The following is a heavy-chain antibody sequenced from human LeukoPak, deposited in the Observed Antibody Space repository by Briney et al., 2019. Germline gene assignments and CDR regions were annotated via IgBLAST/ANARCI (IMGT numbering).Heavy chain of an antibody. CDR3: ARETYYYDSSGATLDY. CDR1: GYTFTSYY. V-gene: IGHV1-2*06. CDR2: INPNSGGT. D-gene: IGHD3-22*01. J-gene: IGHJ4*02. Sequence: ASVKVSCKASGYTFTSYYMHWVRQAPGQGLEWMGRINPNSGGTNYAQKFQGRVTMTRDTSISTAYMELSRLRSDDTAVYYCARETYYYDSSGATLDYWGQGTLVTVSS.